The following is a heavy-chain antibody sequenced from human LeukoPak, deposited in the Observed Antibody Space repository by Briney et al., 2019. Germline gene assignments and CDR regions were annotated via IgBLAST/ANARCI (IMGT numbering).Heavy chain of an antibody. CDR2: INHSGST. D-gene: IGHD3-9*01. Sequence: SETLSLTCAVYGGSFSGYYWSWIRQPPGKGLEWIGEINHSGSTNYNPSLKSRVTISVDTSKNQFSLKLSSVTAADTAVYYCARALDYDILTGYSQAFDYWGQGTLVTVSS. V-gene: IGHV4-34*01. J-gene: IGHJ4*02. CDR3: ARALDYDILTGYSQAFDY. CDR1: GGSFSGYY.